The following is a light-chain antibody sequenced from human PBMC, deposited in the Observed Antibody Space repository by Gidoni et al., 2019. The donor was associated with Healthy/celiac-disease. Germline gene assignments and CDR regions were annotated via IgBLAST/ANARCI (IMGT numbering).Light chain of an antibody. V-gene: IGKV3-11*01. J-gene: IGKJ4*01. Sequence: EIVLTQSPATLSLSPGERATLSCRASQSVSSYLAWYQQKPGQAPRLLIYDASNRATGIPARFSVSGSGTDFTLTISSLEPEDFAVYYCQQRSNWLPLTFGGXTKVEIK. CDR1: QSVSSY. CDR3: QQRSNWLPLT. CDR2: DAS.